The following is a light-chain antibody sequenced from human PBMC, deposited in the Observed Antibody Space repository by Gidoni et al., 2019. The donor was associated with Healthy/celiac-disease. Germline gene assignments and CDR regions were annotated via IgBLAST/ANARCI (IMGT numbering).Light chain of an antibody. J-gene: IGKJ4*02. CDR3: QQYDNLLSLT. CDR2: DAS. CDR1: PDISNY. V-gene: IGKV1-33*01. Sequence: DIQMTQSPSSLSASVGDRVTITCQASPDISNYLNLYQQKPGKAPKLLLYDASNLETGGPSRFRGSGSGTEFTFTISSMQPEDIETDYCQQYDNLLSLTFGGGTKVEIK.